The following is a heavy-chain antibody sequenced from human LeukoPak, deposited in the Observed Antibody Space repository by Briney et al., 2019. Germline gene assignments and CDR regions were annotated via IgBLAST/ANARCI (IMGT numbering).Heavy chain of an antibody. Sequence: PGRSLRLSCAASGFIFDDYAMHWVRQAPGKGLEWVSLITGDGAGTYYEDSVRGRFTISRDNSKNSLYLIMNSLRTEDTALYYCTKGRVATVGGAKYAMDVWGQGTTVTVSS. CDR1: GFIFDDYA. D-gene: IGHD5-12*01. CDR2: ITGDGAGT. J-gene: IGHJ6*02. V-gene: IGHV3-43*02. CDR3: TKGRVATVGGAKYAMDV.